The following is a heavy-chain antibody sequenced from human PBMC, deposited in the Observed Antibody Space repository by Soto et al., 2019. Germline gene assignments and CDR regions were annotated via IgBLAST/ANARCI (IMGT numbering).Heavy chain of an antibody. CDR1: GFTVSSNY. D-gene: IGHD3-10*01. CDR3: ARVDWYYYGSGDPFDY. J-gene: IGHJ4*02. Sequence: PGGSLRLSCAASGFTVSSNYMSWVRQAPGKGLEWVSYISSSGSTIYYADSVKGRFTISRDNAKNSLYLQMNSLRAEDTAVYYCARVDWYYYGSGDPFDYWGQGTLVTVSS. V-gene: IGHV3-11*01. CDR2: ISSSGSTI.